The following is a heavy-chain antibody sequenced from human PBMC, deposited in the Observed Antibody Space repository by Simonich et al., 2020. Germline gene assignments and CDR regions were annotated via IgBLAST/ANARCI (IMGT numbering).Heavy chain of an antibody. D-gene: IGHD3-10*01. CDR2: INPNSGGT. CDR1: GYTFTGYY. V-gene: IGHV1-2*06. Sequence: VRWGAEVKKPGASVKVSCKASGYTFTGYYMHWVRQAPGQGLEWLGRINPNSGGTNYAQKFQGRVTMTRETSISTAYMVLGRLISDDTAVYYCARVPGIYYYYGMDVWGQGTTVTVSS. J-gene: IGHJ6*02. CDR3: ARVPGIYYYYGMDV.